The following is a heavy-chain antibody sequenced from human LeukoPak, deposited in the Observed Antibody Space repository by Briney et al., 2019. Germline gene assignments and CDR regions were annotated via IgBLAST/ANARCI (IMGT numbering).Heavy chain of an antibody. J-gene: IGHJ6*03. CDR2: IRYDGSNK. V-gene: IGHV3-30*02. CDR3: AKPSGSYDYYYYYYMDV. D-gene: IGHD1-26*01. CDR1: GFTFSSYG. Sequence: PVGSLRLSCAASGFTFSSYGMHWVRQAPGKGLEWVAFIRYDGSNKYYADSVRGRFTISRDNSKNTLYLQMNSLRAEDTAVYYCAKPSGSYDYYYYYYMDVWGKGTTVTVSS.